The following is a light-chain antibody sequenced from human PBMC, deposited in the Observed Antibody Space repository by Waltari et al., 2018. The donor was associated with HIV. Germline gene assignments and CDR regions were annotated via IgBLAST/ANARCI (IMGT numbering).Light chain of an antibody. V-gene: IGKV1-33*01. CDR3: QQYDNLPPKLT. Sequence: SPSSLSASVGDRVTITCQASQDISNYLNWYQQKPGKAPKLLIYDASNLETGVPSRFSGSGSGTDFTFTISSLQPEDIATYYCQQYDNLPPKLTFGGGTKVEIK. J-gene: IGKJ4*01. CDR1: QDISNY. CDR2: DAS.